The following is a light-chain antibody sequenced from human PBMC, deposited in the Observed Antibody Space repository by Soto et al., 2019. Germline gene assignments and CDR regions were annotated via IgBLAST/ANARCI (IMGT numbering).Light chain of an antibody. Sequence: EIVLTQSPGTLSLSPGERATLSCRASQSVSSNHLAWYQQKPGQAPRLLIYGSSNRATGIPDRFSGSGSGTDLTLTISRLEPDDVAVYFCHRYGGSPPHTFGQGTKVEIK. CDR3: HRYGGSPPHT. J-gene: IGKJ2*01. CDR1: QSVSSNH. V-gene: IGKV3-20*01. CDR2: GSS.